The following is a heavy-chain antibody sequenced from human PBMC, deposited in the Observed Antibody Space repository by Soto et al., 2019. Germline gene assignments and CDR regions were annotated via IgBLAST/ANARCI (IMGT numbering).Heavy chain of an antibody. J-gene: IGHJ4*02. CDR2: IGRSGETI. CDR1: GFTFSSFE. CDR3: ASDSRGGAVRRPTFYY. V-gene: IGHV3-48*03. D-gene: IGHD6-6*01. Sequence: PGGSLRLSCVGSGFTFSSFEMNWVRQTPGKGLEWLSYIGRSGETIYYADSVKGRFTISRDNAKSSLFLQMDGLRDEDTGIYYCASDSRGGAVRRPTFYYWGRGTLVTVSS.